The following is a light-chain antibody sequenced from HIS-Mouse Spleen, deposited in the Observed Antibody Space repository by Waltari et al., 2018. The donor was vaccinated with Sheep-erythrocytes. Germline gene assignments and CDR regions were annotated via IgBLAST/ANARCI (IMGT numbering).Light chain of an antibody. V-gene: IGLV2-11*01. CDR2: DVS. CDR3: CSYAGSYNHV. J-gene: IGLJ1*01. CDR1: SSDVGGYNY. Sequence: QSALTQPRSVSGSPGQSVTISCTGTSSDVGGYNYVSWYQQHPGKAPKLMIYDVSTRPSGVPDRFSGYKSGNTASLTSSGLQAEDEADYYCCSYAGSYNHVFATGTKVTVL.